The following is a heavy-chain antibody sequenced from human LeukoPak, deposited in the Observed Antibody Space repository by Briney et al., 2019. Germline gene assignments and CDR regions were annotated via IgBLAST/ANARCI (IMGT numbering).Heavy chain of an antibody. D-gene: IGHD3-9*01. V-gene: IGHV3-48*04. J-gene: IGHJ3*02. CDR2: ISSSSSTI. CDR1: GFTVSSNE. CDR3: ARAVARYFDWLSAFDI. Sequence: GGSLRLSCAASGFTVSSNEMNWVRQAPGKGLEWVSYISSSSSTIYYADSVKGRFTISRDNAKNSLYLQMNSLRAEDTAVYYCARAVARYFDWLSAFDIWGQGTMVTVSS.